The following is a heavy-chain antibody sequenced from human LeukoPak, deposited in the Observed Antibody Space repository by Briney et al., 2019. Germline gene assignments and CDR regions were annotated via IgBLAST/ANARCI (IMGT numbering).Heavy chain of an antibody. CDR3: ARAVGAPYAFDI. Sequence: ASVTVSCKASGYTFTGYYMHWVRQAPGQGLEWMGRINPNGGGTNYAQRFQGRVTMTRDTSISTAYMELSRLRSDDTAVYYCARAVGAPYAFDIWGQGTMVTVSS. CDR1: GYTFTGYY. V-gene: IGHV1-2*06. J-gene: IGHJ3*02. D-gene: IGHD1-26*01. CDR2: INPNGGGT.